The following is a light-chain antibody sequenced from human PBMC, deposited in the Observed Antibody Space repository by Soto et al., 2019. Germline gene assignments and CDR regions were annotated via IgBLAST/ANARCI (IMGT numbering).Light chain of an antibody. V-gene: IGLV2-18*02. J-gene: IGLJ1*01. CDR2: EVN. CDR3: SSYISSITSHV. CDR1: TSDFATHNS. Sequence: QSALTQPPSVSGSPGQSVTISCTGSTSDFATHNSVSWYQQAPGTAPKLIIYEVNNRPSGVPDRFSESNSGNTSSLTISGLQPEDEADYYCSSYISSITSHVFGTGTKLTVL.